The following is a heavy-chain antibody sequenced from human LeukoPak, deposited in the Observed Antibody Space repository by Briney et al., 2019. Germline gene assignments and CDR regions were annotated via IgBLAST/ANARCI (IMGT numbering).Heavy chain of an antibody. CDR3: ARSGYSGWWWFDP. CDR1: GGSLSSYY. CDR2: IYTSGST. Sequence: PSETLSLTCTVSGGSLSSYYWSWIRQPAGKGLEWIGRIYTSGSTNYNPSLKSRVTMSVDTSKNQCSLKLSSVTAADTAVYYCARSGYSGWWWFDPWGQGTLVTVSS. D-gene: IGHD5-12*01. V-gene: IGHV4-4*07. J-gene: IGHJ5*02.